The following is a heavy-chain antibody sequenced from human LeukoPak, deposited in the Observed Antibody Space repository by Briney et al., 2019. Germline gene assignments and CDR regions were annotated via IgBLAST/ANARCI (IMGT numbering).Heavy chain of an antibody. J-gene: IGHJ4*02. D-gene: IGHD3-3*01. V-gene: IGHV1-69*05. CDR3: ARDLSGYDFWSGYYVY. Sequence: SVKVSCKASGGTFSSYAISWVRQAPGQGLEWMGRIIPIFGTANYAQKSQGRVTITTDESTSTAYMELSSLRSEDTAVYYCARDLSGYDFWSGYYVYWGQGTLVTVSS. CDR1: GGTFSSYA. CDR2: IIPIFGTA.